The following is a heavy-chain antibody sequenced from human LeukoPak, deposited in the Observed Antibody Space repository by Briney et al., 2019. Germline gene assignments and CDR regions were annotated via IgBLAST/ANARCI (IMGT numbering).Heavy chain of an antibody. D-gene: IGHD1-26*01. CDR1: GFTVSSNY. CDR3: ASAGGGSPTYYYYYYYGMDV. Sequence: GGSLRLSCAASGFTVSSNYMSWVRQAPGKGLEWVSVIYSGGSTYYADSVKGRFTISRHNSKNTLYLQMNSLRAEDTAVYYCASAGGGSPTYYYYYYYGMDVWGQGTTVTVSS. J-gene: IGHJ6*02. CDR2: IYSGGST. V-gene: IGHV3-53*04.